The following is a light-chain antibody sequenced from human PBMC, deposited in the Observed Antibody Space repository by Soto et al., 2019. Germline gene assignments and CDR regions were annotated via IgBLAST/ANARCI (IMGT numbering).Light chain of an antibody. V-gene: IGKV3-15*01. CDR2: GAS. J-gene: IGKJ4*01. Sequence: ETVMTQSPATLSVSPGERATLSCRASQGVGSNLAWYQQKPGQAPRLLIYGASTRATGTPARFSGSGSGTEFTLTISSLQSEDFAVYYCQQYNDWPPLTFGGGTKVDIK. CDR3: QQYNDWPPLT. CDR1: QGVGSN.